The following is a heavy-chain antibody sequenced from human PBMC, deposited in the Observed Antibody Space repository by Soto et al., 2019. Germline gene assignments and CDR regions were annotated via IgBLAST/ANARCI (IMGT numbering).Heavy chain of an antibody. CDR2: IYYSGRT. V-gene: IGHV4-39*01. CDR3: DRQRTTVVTQAYFDH. Sequence: ASETLSLTCIVSGESISSSSYYWGWIRQPPGKGLEWIGSIYYSGRTYYNPSFKSRVTISIDTSKNQFSLKLSSVTATDTAVYHCDRQRTTVVTQAYFDHWGQGAPVTVYS. J-gene: IGHJ4*02. CDR1: GESISSSSYY. D-gene: IGHD2-21*02.